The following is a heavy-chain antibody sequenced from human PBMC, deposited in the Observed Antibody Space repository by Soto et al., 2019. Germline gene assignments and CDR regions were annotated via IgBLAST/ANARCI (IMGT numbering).Heavy chain of an antibody. V-gene: IGHV3-30-3*01. D-gene: IGHD4-17*01. Sequence: QVQLVESGGGVVQPGRSLRLSCAASGFTFSSYAMHWVRQAPGKGLEWVAVISYDGSNKYYADSVKGRFTISRDNSKNTLYLQRNSLRAEDTAVYYCARDDYHDYGYYEYTANAFAIWGQGTMVTVSS. CDR3: ARDDYHDYGYYEYTANAFAI. CDR1: GFTFSSYA. CDR2: ISYDGSNK. J-gene: IGHJ3*02.